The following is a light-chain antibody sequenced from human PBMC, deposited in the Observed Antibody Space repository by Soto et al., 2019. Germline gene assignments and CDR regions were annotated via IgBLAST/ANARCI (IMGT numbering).Light chain of an antibody. Sequence: QSALTQPASVSGSPGQSITISCTGTSSDVGGYNYVSWYQQYPGKAPKLIIYEVRNRPSGVSNRFSGSRSGNTASLTISGLQAEDEADYYCSSYTDSSNYVFGTGTKLTVL. CDR2: EVR. V-gene: IGLV2-14*01. CDR1: SSDVGGYNY. J-gene: IGLJ1*01. CDR3: SSYTDSSNYV.